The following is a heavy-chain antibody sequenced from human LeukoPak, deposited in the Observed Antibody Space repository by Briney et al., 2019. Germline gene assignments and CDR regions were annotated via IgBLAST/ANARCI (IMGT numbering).Heavy chain of an antibody. D-gene: IGHD3-3*01. Sequence: GASVKVSCKASGYTFTCYYMHWVRQAPGQGLEWMGWINPNSGGTNYAQKFQGRVTMTRDTSISTAYMELSRLRSDDTAVYYCARDGFWSGYPSYYYYYYMDVWGKGTTVTVSS. CDR3: ARDGFWSGYPSYYYYYYMDV. CDR1: GYTFTCYY. CDR2: INPNSGGT. V-gene: IGHV1-2*02. J-gene: IGHJ6*03.